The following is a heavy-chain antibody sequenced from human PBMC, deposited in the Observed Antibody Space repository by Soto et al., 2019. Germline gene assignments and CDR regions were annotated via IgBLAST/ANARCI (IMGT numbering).Heavy chain of an antibody. Sequence: QVQLQESGPGLVKPSQTLSLTCTVSGGSISSGGYYWSWIRQHPGKGLEWIGYIYYSGSTYYNPSRXMXLTVAVDTAKNQFSPKPSSVTAADTAVYYSARSVTPWGQGTLVTVSS. V-gene: IGHV4-31*03. J-gene: IGHJ5*02. CDR3: ARSVTP. CDR1: GGSISSGGYY. CDR2: IYYSGST. D-gene: IGHD3-16*02.